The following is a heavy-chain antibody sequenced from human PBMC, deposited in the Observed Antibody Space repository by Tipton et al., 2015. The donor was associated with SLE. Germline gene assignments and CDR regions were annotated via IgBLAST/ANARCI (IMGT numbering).Heavy chain of an antibody. CDR2: IYYSGTT. CDR3: ARHPYSSGGYWFDP. CDR1: SGSISSSSYY. Sequence: TLSLTCTVSSGSISSSSYYWGWIRQPPGKGLEWIGSIYYSGTTYYNPSLKSRVTISVDTSKDQFSLKLSSVTAADTAVYYCARHPYSSGGYWFDPWGQGTLVTVSS. V-gene: IGHV4-39*07. D-gene: IGHD6-19*01. J-gene: IGHJ5*02.